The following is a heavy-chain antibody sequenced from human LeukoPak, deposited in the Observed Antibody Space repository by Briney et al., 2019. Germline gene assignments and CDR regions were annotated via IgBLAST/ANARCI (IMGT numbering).Heavy chain of an antibody. CDR3: ARRGYGSGSYLRTIRFYFGY. D-gene: IGHD3-10*01. CDR1: GGSFSGYY. CDR2: INHSGST. Sequence: SETLSLTCAVYGGSFSGYYWSWIRQPPGKGLEWIGEINHSGSTNYNPSLKSRVTISVDTSKNQFSLKLSSVTAADTAVYYCARRGYGSGSYLRTIRFYFGYWGQGTLVTVSS. J-gene: IGHJ4*02. V-gene: IGHV4-34*01.